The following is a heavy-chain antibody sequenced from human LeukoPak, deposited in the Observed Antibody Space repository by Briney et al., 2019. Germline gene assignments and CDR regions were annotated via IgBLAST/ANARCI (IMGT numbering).Heavy chain of an antibody. CDR1: GGTFSSYA. CDR2: IIPILGIA. V-gene: IGHV1-69*04. J-gene: IGHJ2*01. Sequence: ASVKVSCKASGGTFSSYAISWVRQAPGQGLEWMGRIIPILGIANYAQKFQGRVTITADKSTSTAYIELSSLRSEDTAVYYCARDPTPYCGGDCYGWYFDLWGRGTLVTVSS. CDR3: ARDPTPYCGGDCYGWYFDL. D-gene: IGHD2-21*02.